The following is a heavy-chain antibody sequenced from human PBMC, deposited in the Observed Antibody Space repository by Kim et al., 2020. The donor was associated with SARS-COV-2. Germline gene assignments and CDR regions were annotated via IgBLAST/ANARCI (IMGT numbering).Heavy chain of an antibody. CDR1: GFTFGDYA. CDR2: ISWNSGSI. V-gene: IGHV3-9*03. CDR3: AKDMGTQYSSNFDY. Sequence: GGSLRLSCAASGFTFGDYAMHWVRQAPGKGLEWVSGISWNSGSIEYADSVKGRFTISRDNAKNSLYLQMNSLRAEDMALYYCAKDMGTQYSSNFDYWGQGTLVTVSS. J-gene: IGHJ4*02. D-gene: IGHD6-13*01.